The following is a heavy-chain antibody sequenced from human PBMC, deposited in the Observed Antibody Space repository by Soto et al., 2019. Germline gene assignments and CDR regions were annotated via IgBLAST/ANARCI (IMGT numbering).Heavy chain of an antibody. Sequence: EVQLVEPGGGLVQPGGSLRLSCAASGFTVSSYSMNWVRQAPGKGLEWVSYISSASSTIYYADSVEGRFTTSNYNAKNSLFLQMNSLRAEDTVVYYCASVNLRGYFFIYWGQGTLVTVSS. CDR3: ASVNLRGYFFIY. CDR2: ISSASSTI. D-gene: IGHD3-22*01. V-gene: IGHV3-48*01. J-gene: IGHJ4*02. CDR1: GFTVSSYS.